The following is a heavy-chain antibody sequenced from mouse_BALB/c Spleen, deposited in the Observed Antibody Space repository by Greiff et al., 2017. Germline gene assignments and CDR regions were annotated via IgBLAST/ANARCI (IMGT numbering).Heavy chain of an antibody. V-gene: IGHV5-6-5*01. Sequence: EVMLVESGGGLVKPGGSLKLSCAASGFTFSSYAMSWVRQTPEKRLEWVASISSGGSTYYPDSVKGRFTISRDNARNILYLQMSSLRSEDTAMYYCARLLLPAYWGQGTLVTVSA. CDR2: ISSGGST. CDR3: ARLLLPAY. D-gene: IGHD1-1*01. CDR1: GFTFSSYA. J-gene: IGHJ3*01.